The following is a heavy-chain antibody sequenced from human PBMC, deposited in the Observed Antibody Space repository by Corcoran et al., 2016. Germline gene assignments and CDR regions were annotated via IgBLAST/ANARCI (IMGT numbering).Heavy chain of an antibody. V-gene: IGHV3-15*07. CDR2: VRSDGTT. CDR1: GFTFKNAW. Sequence: EVQLVESGGGLVNPGGSLRLSCAASGFTFKNAWMNWVRQAPGKGLEWVGHVRSDGTTHYAASVKDRFTISRDDSKNTLYLQMNSLKTGDTAMYFCVKDEPGLSDVLDNWGQGTLVTVSS. CDR3: VKDEPGLSDVLDN. D-gene: IGHD3-10*01. J-gene: IGHJ4*02.